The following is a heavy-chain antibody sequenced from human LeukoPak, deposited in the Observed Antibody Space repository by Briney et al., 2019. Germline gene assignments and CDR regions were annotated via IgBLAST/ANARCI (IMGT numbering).Heavy chain of an antibody. D-gene: IGHD3-22*01. CDR3: ATIRRRYPGYYDSSGYSDYFDY. CDR2: FDPEDGET. CDR1: GYTPTELS. Sequence: GASVKVSCRVSGYTPTELSMHWVRQASGKGLEWMGGFDPEDGETIYAQKFQGRVTMTEDTSTDTAYMELSSLRSEDTAVYYCATIRRRYPGYYDSSGYSDYFDYWGQGTLVTVSS. J-gene: IGHJ4*02. V-gene: IGHV1-24*01.